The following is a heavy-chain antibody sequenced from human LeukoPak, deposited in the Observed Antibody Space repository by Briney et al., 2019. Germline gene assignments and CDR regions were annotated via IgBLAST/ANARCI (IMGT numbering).Heavy chain of an antibody. J-gene: IGHJ4*02. CDR1: GFTLNSYW. V-gene: IGHV3-7*01. Sequence: GGPLRLSCAACGFTLNSYWMSWLRQAPGKGLEGVANIKQDGRENYYVDPVKGRITISRDNDKDSLYLQMNSLRAEDTAVYYCAREYYDSSGYYPFDNWGQGTLVTVSS. D-gene: IGHD3-22*01. CDR3: AREYYDSSGYYPFDN. CDR2: IKQDGREN.